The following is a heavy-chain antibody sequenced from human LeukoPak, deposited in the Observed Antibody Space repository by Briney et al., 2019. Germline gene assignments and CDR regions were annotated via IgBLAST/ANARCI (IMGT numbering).Heavy chain of an antibody. V-gene: IGHV4-31*03. D-gene: IGHD5-18*01. CDR2: IHPGGTI. CDR3: STGGDTAKGGDS. Sequence: NPSETLSLTCSVSGGFISGSGHYWTWTRQHPGGGLEWLGFIHPGGTIYYKPSLSSRLTISADTSKNQMSLKLSSVTAADTAVYYCSTGGDTAKGGDSWGQGTMDTVSS. CDR1: GGFISGSGHY. J-gene: IGHJ4*02.